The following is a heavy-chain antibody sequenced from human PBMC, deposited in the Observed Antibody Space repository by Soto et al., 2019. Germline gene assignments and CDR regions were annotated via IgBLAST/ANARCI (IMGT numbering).Heavy chain of an antibody. V-gene: IGHV1-18*01. CDR1: GYTFTSYG. Sequence: ASVKVSCKASGYTFTSYGISWVRQAPGQGLEWMGWISAYNGNTNYAQKLQGRVTMTTDTSTSTAYMELRSLRSDDTAIYYCARHRRPGAYTDLDYWGQGSLVTVSS. J-gene: IGHJ4*02. D-gene: IGHD3-16*01. CDR3: ARHRRPGAYTDLDY. CDR2: ISAYNGNT.